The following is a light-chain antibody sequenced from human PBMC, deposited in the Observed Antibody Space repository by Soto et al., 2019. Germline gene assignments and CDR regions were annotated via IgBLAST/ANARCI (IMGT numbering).Light chain of an antibody. J-gene: IGKJ1*01. V-gene: IGKV1-5*03. Sequence: DIQMTQSPSPLSASVGDRVTINCRASQSISSWLAWYQQNPGKAPKLLIYKASSLECGVPSRFCGSGSGTAFTLIISSLQPDDFATYYCQQSWTFGQGTKVEIK. CDR3: QQSWT. CDR1: QSISSW. CDR2: KAS.